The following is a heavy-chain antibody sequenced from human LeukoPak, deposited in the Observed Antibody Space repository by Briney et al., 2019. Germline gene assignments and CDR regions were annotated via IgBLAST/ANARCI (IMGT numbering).Heavy chain of an antibody. CDR2: IYTSGST. J-gene: IGHJ4*02. Sequence: SQTLSLTCTVSDGSISSGSYYWSWIRQPAGKGLEWIGRIYTSGSTNYNPSLKSRVTISVDTSKNQFSLKLSSVTAADTAVYYCARAGVRGIYYFDYWGQGTLVTVSS. CDR3: ARAGVRGIYYFDY. CDR1: DGSISSGSYY. D-gene: IGHD7-27*01. V-gene: IGHV4-61*02.